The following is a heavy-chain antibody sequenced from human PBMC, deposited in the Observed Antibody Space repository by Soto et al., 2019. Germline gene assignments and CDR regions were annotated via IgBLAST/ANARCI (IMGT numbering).Heavy chain of an antibody. V-gene: IGHV3-49*03. D-gene: IGHD3-3*01. CDR3: TRAPFLRFLEWSHYGMDV. CDR2: IRSKAYGGTT. J-gene: IGHJ6*02. Sequence: GGSLRLSCTAYGFTFGDYAMSWFRQAPGKGLEWVGFIRSKAYGGTTEYAASVKGRFTISRDDSKSIAYLQMNSLKTEDTAVYYCTRAPFLRFLEWSHYGMDVWGQGTTVTV. CDR1: GFTFGDYA.